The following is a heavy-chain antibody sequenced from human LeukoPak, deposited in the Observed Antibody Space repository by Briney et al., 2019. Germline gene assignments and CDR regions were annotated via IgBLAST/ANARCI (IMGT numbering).Heavy chain of an antibody. D-gene: IGHD6-13*01. CDR3: AGGQQVEYYFDS. V-gene: IGHV3-53*01. J-gene: IGHJ4*02. Sequence: GRSLRLSCAASGFTVTRNYMSWVRQAPGKGLEWVSVNYSGGSTYYADSVKGRFTISRDNSKNTLYLQMNSLRAEDTAVYYCAGGQQVEYYFDSWGQGTLVTVSS. CDR2: NYSGGST. CDR1: GFTVTRNY.